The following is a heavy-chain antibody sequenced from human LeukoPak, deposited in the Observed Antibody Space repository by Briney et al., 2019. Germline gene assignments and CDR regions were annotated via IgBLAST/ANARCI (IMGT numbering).Heavy chain of an antibody. D-gene: IGHD6-13*01. V-gene: IGHV3-30*18. J-gene: IGHJ4*02. CDR1: GFTSSSYG. CDR2: ISYDGSNK. Sequence: GGSLRLSCAASGFTSSSYGMHWVRQAPGKGLEWVAVISYDGSNKYYADSVKGRFTISRDNSKNTLYLQMNSLRAEATAVYYCAKAVDAGYSSSWYDGYFDYWGQGTLVTVSS. CDR3: AKAVDAGYSSSWYDGYFDY.